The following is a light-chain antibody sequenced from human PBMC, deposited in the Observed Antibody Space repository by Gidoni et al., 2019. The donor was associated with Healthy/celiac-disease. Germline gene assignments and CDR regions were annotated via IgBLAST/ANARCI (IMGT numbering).Light chain of an antibody. CDR1: QSVSSN. Sequence: EIVMTQSPATLSVSPAERATLSCRASQSVSSNLAWYQQTPGQAPRLLIYGASTRATGIPARFSGSGSGTEFTLTISSLQSEDFAVYYCQQYNNWPPLTFGGGTKVEIK. J-gene: IGKJ4*01. CDR3: QQYNNWPPLT. V-gene: IGKV3-15*01. CDR2: GAS.